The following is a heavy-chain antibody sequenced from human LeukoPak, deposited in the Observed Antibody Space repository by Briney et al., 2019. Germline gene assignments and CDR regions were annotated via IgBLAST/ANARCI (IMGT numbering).Heavy chain of an antibody. CDR1: GFTFSSYS. D-gene: IGHD5-18*01. CDR2: ISSSSYI. J-gene: IGHJ4*02. Sequence: GGSLRLSCAASGFTFSSYSMNWVRQAPGKGLEWVSSISSSSYIYYADSVKGRFTISRDNAKNSLYLQMNSLRAEDTAVYYCARDGYGSGGFDYWGQGTLVTVSS. CDR3: ARDGYGSGGFDY. V-gene: IGHV3-21*01.